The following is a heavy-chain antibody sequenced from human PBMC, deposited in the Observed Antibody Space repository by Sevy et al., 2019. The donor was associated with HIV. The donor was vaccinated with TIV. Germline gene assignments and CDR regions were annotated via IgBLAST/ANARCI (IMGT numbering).Heavy chain of an antibody. D-gene: IGHD5-18*01. CDR1: GFTFSSYA. CDR3: ARDPRGYSYGYYFDY. Sequence: GGSLRLSCAASGFTFSSYAMHWVRQAPGKGLEWVAVISYDGSNKYYAYSVKGRFTISRDNSKNTLYLQMNSLRAEDTAGYYCARDPRGYSYGYYFDYWGQGTLVTVSS. V-gene: IGHV3-30-3*01. J-gene: IGHJ4*02. CDR2: ISYDGSNK.